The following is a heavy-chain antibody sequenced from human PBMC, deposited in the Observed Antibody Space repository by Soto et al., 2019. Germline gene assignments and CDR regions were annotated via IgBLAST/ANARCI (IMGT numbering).Heavy chain of an antibody. Sequence: SETLSLTCTVSGGSISSYYWSWIRQPPGKGLEWIGYIYYSGSTNYSPSFMGRVTISVDTTDNQFSLKLNSVTAADTAVYYCAREETPMSPHYFYYGMDVWGQGTTVTVSS. V-gene: IGHV4-59*01. CDR3: AREETPMSPHYFYYGMDV. D-gene: IGHD3-9*01. J-gene: IGHJ6*02. CDR2: IYYSGST. CDR1: GGSISSYY.